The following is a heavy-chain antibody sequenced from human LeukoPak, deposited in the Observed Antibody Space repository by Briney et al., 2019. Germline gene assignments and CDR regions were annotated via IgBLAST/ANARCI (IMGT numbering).Heavy chain of an antibody. CDR1: GFTFSSYA. CDR3: AKDLSYSGSSADFDY. CDR2: ISGSGGST. D-gene: IGHD1-26*01. Sequence: GGSLRLSCAASGFTFSSYAMSWVRQAPGKGLEWVSAISGSGGSTYYADSVKGRFTISRDNSKNTLYLQMNSLRAEDTAVYYCAKDLSYSGSSADFDYWGQGTLVTVSS. J-gene: IGHJ4*02. V-gene: IGHV3-23*01.